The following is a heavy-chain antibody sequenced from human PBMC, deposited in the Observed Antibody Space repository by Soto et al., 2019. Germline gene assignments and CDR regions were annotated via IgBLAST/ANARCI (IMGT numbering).Heavy chain of an antibody. V-gene: IGHV5-51*01. D-gene: IGHD2-2*01. J-gene: IGHJ3*02. CDR2: IYPGDSDT. Sequence: RGSLKISCKGSGYSFTSYWIGWVRQMPGKGLEWMGIIYPGDSDTRYSPSFQGQVTISADKSISTAYLQWSSLKASDTAMYYCARRDIVVVPAGDAFDIWGQGTMVTVSS. CDR3: ARRDIVVVPAGDAFDI. CDR1: GYSFTSYW.